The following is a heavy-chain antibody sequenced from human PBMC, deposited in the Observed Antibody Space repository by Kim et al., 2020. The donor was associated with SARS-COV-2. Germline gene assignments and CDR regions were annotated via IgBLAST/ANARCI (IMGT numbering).Heavy chain of an antibody. Sequence: GGSLRLSCAASGFTFSSYAMSWVRQAPGKGLEWVSAISGSGGSTYYADSVKGRFTISRDNSKNTLYLQMNSLRAEDTAVYYCAKGPHYDYVWGITDPDYYYGMDVWGQGTTVTVSS. D-gene: IGHD3-16*01. CDR3: AKGPHYDYVWGITDPDYYYGMDV. J-gene: IGHJ6*02. CDR1: GFTFSSYA. V-gene: IGHV3-23*01. CDR2: ISGSGGST.